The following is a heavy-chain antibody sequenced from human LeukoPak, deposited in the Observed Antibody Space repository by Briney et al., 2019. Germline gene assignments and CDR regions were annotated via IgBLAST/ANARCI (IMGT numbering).Heavy chain of an antibody. J-gene: IGHJ5*02. Sequence: SETLSLTCAVYGGSFSGYYWSWIRQPPGKGLEWIGEINHSGSTNYNPSLKSRVTIPVDTSKNQFSLKLSSVTAADTAVYYCASLNYDILTGYYTGWFDPWGQGTLVTVSS. CDR1: GGSFSGYY. D-gene: IGHD3-9*01. CDR3: ASLNYDILTGYYTGWFDP. CDR2: INHSGST. V-gene: IGHV4-34*01.